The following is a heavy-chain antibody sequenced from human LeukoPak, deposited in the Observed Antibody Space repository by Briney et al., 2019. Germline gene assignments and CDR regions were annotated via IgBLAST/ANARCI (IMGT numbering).Heavy chain of an antibody. V-gene: IGHV3-21*01. CDR1: GFTFSSYS. J-gene: IGHJ4*02. CDR3: ARAPTVLVGYCSSSSCQADY. D-gene: IGHD2-2*01. CDR2: IDPSSTYI. Sequence: GGSLRLSCAASGFTFSSYSMNWVRQVPGKGLEWVSAIDPSSTYIYYADSVKGRFTISRDNAENSLYLQMNSLRVEDTAVYYCARAPTVLVGYCSSSSCQADYWGQGTLVTVSS.